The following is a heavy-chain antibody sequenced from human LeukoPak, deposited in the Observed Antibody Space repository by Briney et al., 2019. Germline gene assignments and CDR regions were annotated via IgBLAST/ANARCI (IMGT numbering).Heavy chain of an antibody. J-gene: IGHJ4*02. CDR3: AKFYTSGYGGLTGDY. Sequence: GGSLRLSCAASGFTFSSYAMSWVRQAPGKGLEWVSAISGSGGSTYYADSVKGRFTISRDNSKNTLYLQMNSLRAEDTAVYYCAKFYTSGYGGLTGDYWGQGTLVTVSS. CDR1: GFTFSSYA. CDR2: ISGSGGST. D-gene: IGHD4-23*01. V-gene: IGHV3-23*01.